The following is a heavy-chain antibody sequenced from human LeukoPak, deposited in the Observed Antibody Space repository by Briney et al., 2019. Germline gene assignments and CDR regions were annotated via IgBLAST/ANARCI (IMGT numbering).Heavy chain of an antibody. D-gene: IGHD2-15*01. J-gene: IGHJ4*02. CDR1: GCTFSSFA. CDR2: ISGSGGST. CDR3: SKHCSGGSCYSSPFDH. V-gene: IGHV3-23*01. Sequence: PGGSLRLSCAASGCTFSSFAMSWVRQAPGKGLEWVSTISGSGGSTYYADSVKGRFTISRDNSKNTLYLQMNSLRAEDTAIYYCSKHCSGGSCYSSPFDHWGQGTLVTVSS.